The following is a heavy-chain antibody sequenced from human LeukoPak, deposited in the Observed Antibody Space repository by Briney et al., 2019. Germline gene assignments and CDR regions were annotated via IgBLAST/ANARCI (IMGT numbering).Heavy chain of an antibody. CDR1: GFTFSSYW. Sequence: PGGSLRLSCAASGFTFSSYWMSWVRQAPGKGLEWVANIKQDGSEKYYVDSVKGRFTISRDNAKNSLYLQMNSLRAEDTAVYYCVSGRYQGYFDYWGQGTLVTVSS. J-gene: IGHJ4*02. CDR3: VSGRYQGYFDY. V-gene: IGHV3-7*01. CDR2: IKQDGSEK. D-gene: IGHD6-19*01.